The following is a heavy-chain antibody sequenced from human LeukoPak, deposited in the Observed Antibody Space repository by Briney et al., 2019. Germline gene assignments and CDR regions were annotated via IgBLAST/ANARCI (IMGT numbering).Heavy chain of an antibody. J-gene: IGHJ4*02. CDR3: ASDVAAAGVLRD. Sequence: ASGKVSCKASGYTFTSYGVGWVRQAPGQGLEWMGWISAYNGNTNYAQKLQGRVTMTTDTPTSTAYMALKSQRSDDTAVYYCASDVAAAGVLRDWGQGTLVTVSS. CDR1: GYTFTSYG. D-gene: IGHD6-13*01. CDR2: ISAYNGNT. V-gene: IGHV1-18*01.